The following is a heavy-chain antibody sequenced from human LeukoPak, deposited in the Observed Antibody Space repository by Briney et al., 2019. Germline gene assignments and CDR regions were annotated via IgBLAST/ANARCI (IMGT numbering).Heavy chain of an antibody. J-gene: IGHJ4*02. CDR1: GYTLTGYY. Sequence: ASVKVSCKASGYTLTGYYMHWVRQAPGQGLEWMGWINPNSGGTNYAQKFQGRVTMTRDTSISTAYMELSRLRSDDTAVYYCARPYYYDSSGYSDWGQGTLVTVSS. D-gene: IGHD3-22*01. CDR2: INPNSGGT. CDR3: ARPYYYDSSGYSD. V-gene: IGHV1-2*02.